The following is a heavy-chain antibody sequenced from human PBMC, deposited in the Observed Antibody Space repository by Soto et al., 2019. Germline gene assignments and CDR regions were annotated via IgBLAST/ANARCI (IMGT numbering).Heavy chain of an antibody. D-gene: IGHD2-8*02. CDR1: GFTFSRYA. Sequence: DVQLLESGGGLVQPEGSLRLSCAASGFTFSRYAMGWVRQGPGKGLAWVAVVSSGGSTHYADPVRGLLTSSRDNSNNALSLKMNSLTAADASVCFCAKRRGVGGHFDYWGQGALVTVTS. CDR2: VSSGGST. CDR3: AKRRGVGGHFDY. V-gene: IGHV3-23*01. J-gene: IGHJ4*02.